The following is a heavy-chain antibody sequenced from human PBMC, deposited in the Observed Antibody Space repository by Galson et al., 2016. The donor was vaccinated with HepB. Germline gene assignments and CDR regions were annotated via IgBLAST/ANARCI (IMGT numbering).Heavy chain of an antibody. J-gene: IGHJ6*02. D-gene: IGHD2-21*01. V-gene: IGHV2-5*02. Sequence: PALVKPTQTLTLTCTFSGFSLSTRGVGVGWIRQPPGEALEWLTLIYWDDDKRYNPSLKSRLTATKDTSKSQVVLTMNNMDPGDTATYYCSRAYCGGDCLSYNILYQYGLDVWGQGTTVTVSS. CDR3: SRAYCGGDCLSYNILYQYGLDV. CDR2: IYWDDDK. CDR1: GFSLSTRGVG.